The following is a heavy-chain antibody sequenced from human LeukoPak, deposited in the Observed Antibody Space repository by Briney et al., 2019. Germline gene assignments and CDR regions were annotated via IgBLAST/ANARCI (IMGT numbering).Heavy chain of an antibody. D-gene: IGHD5-12*01. J-gene: IGHJ4*02. CDR3: ARDHLAMILSLFGEY. Sequence: GASVKVSCKASGFTFTCYGFNWVRQAPGQGLEWMGWISANNGNTIYAQILQGRGTMTTDTSTTTVYMELRSLRSDDTAAYYCARDHLAMILSLFGEYWGQGALVTVSS. CDR1: GFTFTCYG. CDR2: ISANNGNT. V-gene: IGHV1-18*01.